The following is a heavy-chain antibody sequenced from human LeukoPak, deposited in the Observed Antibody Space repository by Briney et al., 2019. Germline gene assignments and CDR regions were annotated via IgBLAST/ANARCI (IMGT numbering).Heavy chain of an antibody. CDR1: GFTFSSYS. CDR2: ISRSSSYT. J-gene: IGHJ4*02. CDR3: ARDDYGDYFPRY. D-gene: IGHD4-17*01. Sequence: GGSLRLSCAASGFTFSSYSMNWVRQAPGKGLEWVSSISRSSSYTYYAESVKGRFTISRDNAKNSLYLQVNSLRAEDTAVYYCARDDYGDYFPRYWGQGTLVTVSS. V-gene: IGHV3-21*01.